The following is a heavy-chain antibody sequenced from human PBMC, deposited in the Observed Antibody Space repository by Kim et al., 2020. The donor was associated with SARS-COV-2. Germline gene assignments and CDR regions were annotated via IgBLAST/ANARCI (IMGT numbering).Heavy chain of an antibody. CDR3: ARGAMVRGVITYFDY. J-gene: IGHJ4*02. V-gene: IGHV3-13*01. Sequence: GSVKGGFTLSRENAKDSLYLQMNSLTAGETAVYYCARGAMVRGVITYFDYWGQGTLVTVSS. D-gene: IGHD3-10*01.